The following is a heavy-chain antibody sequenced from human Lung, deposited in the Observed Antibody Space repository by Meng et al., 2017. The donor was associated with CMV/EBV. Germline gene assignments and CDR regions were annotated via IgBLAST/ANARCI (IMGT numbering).Heavy chain of an antibody. J-gene: IGHJ4*02. Sequence: QVQLVQSGAGVKKPGSSVKVPCKASGGTFSSYTISWVRQAPGQGLEWMGRIIPILGIANYAQKFQGRVTITADKSTSTAYMELSSLRSEDTAVYYCASSIFGVVIISPLGYWGQGTLVTVSS. CDR1: GGTFSSYT. V-gene: IGHV1-69*02. CDR3: ASSIFGVVIISPLGY. D-gene: IGHD3-3*01. CDR2: IIPILGIA.